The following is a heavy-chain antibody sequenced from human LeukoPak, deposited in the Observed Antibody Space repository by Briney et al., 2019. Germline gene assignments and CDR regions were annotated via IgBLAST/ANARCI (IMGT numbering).Heavy chain of an antibody. D-gene: IGHD6-13*01. J-gene: IGHJ3*02. V-gene: IGHV1-18*01. Sequence: ASVKVSCKASGYTFTSYGISWVRQAPGQGLEWMGWISAYNGNTNYAQKLQGRVTMTTETSTRTAYMELRSLRSDDSAVYYCARRYSSSWYNDAFDIWGQGTMVIVSS. CDR1: GYTFTSYG. CDR3: ARRYSSSWYNDAFDI. CDR2: ISAYNGNT.